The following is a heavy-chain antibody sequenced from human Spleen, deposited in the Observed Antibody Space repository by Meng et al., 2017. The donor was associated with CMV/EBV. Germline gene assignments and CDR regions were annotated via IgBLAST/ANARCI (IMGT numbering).Heavy chain of an antibody. CDR1: GFTFNDAW. Sequence: GESLKISCAASGFTFNDAWMSWVRQAPGKGLEWVGRIKRKVDGGTTAYGVPVKGRFSISRDDSKNTLYLQINSLKTEDTGVYYCTREATVDRNYYWFDPWGQGTLVTVSS. CDR2: IKRKVDGGTT. CDR3: TREATVDRNYYWFDP. J-gene: IGHJ5*02. D-gene: IGHD1-14*01. V-gene: IGHV3-15*01.